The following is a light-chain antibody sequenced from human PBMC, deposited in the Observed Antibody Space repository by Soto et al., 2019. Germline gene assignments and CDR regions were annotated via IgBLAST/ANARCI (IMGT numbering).Light chain of an antibody. CDR1: SSDVGGYNY. CDR2: DVS. V-gene: IGLV2-11*01. CDR3: CSNAGSYTWV. Sequence: QSALTQPRSVSGSPGQSVTISCNGSSSDVGGYNYVSWYQHHPGKAPKLMIYDVSRRPSGVPDRFSGSKSGNTASLTISGLQAEDEADYYCCSNAGSYTWVFGGGTKVTVL. J-gene: IGLJ2*01.